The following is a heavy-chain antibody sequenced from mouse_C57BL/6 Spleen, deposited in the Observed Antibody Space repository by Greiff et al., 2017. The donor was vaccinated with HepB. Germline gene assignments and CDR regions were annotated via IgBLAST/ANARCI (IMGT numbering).Heavy chain of an antibody. Sequence: DVMLVESGGGLVKPGGSLKLSCAASGFTFSSYAMSWVRQTPEKRLEWVATISDGGSYTYYPDNVKGRFTISRDNAKNNLYLQMSHLKSEDTAMYYCAREYYGSSYVRFAYWGQGTLVTVSA. CDR3: AREYYGSSYVRFAY. CDR2: ISDGGSYT. D-gene: IGHD1-1*01. CDR1: GFTFSSYA. V-gene: IGHV5-4*01. J-gene: IGHJ3*01.